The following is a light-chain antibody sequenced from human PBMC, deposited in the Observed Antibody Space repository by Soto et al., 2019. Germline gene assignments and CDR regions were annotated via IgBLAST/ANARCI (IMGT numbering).Light chain of an antibody. J-gene: IGLJ1*01. Sequence: QSVLTQPDSVSGSPGQSITISCTGTSSDVGTRNFVSWYQQHPGKAPKLMIYQVTNRPSGVSNRFSGSKSGNTAFLTISGLQAEDEADYYCSSYTDSTNYVFGTGTKVTVL. CDR3: SSYTDSTNYV. CDR1: SSDVGTRNF. V-gene: IGLV2-14*01. CDR2: QVT.